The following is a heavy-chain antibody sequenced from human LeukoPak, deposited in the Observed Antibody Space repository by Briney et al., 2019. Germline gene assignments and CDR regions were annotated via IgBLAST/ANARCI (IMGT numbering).Heavy chain of an antibody. CDR1: GLTFSTYA. D-gene: IGHD3-10*01. J-gene: IGHJ6*02. CDR2: ISRGGDAT. CDR3: AKDYKAVTLLSYYYGMDV. V-gene: IGHV3-23*01. Sequence: GSLRLSCAASGLTFSTYAMSWVRQPPGKGLGWVSAISRGGDATYYADSVKGRFTISRDNSKNTLYLQMNSLRAEDTAVYYCAKDYKAVTLLSYYYGMDVWGQGTTVTVSS.